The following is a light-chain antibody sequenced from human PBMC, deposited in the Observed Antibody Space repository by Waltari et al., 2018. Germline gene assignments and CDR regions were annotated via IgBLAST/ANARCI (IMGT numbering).Light chain of an antibody. V-gene: IGLV2-14*03. CDR2: DVS. Sequence: QSALTQPASVSGSPGQSITISCAGSSRDVGAYNYVSWYQQHPGKAPRLIIYDVSNRPSGVSNRFSGSRSGNTASLTISGLQAEDEADYYCASYTTSDSYVFGTGTEVTVL. CDR3: ASYTTSDSYV. J-gene: IGLJ1*01. CDR1: SRDVGAYNY.